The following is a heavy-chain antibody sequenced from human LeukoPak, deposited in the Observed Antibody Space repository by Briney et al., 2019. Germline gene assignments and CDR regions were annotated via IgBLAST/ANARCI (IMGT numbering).Heavy chain of an antibody. V-gene: IGHV3-23*01. Sequence: GGSLRLSCAASGFTFSSYAMSWVRQAPGKGLEWVSAISGSGGSTYYADSVKGRFTISRDNSKNTLYLQMNSLRAEDTAVYYCAKDTRPVATYPSPFDYWGQGTLVTVSS. J-gene: IGHJ4*02. CDR1: GFTFSSYA. CDR2: ISGSGGST. D-gene: IGHD5-12*01. CDR3: AKDTRPVATYPSPFDY.